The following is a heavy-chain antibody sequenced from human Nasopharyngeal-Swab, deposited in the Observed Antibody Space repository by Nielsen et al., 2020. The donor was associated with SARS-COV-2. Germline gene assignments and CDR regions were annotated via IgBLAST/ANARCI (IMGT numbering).Heavy chain of an antibody. D-gene: IGHD3-10*01. J-gene: IGHJ5*02. CDR2: IDWDDDK. Sequence: WIRQPPGKALEWLALIDWDDDKYYSTSLKTRLTISKDTSKNQVVLTMTNMDPVDTATYYCARGVWFGEFNWFDPWGQGTLVTVSS. CDR3: ARGVWFGEFNWFDP. V-gene: IGHV2-70*01.